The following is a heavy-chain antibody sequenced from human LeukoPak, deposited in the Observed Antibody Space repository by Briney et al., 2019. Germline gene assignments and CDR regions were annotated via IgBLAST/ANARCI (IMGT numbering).Heavy chain of an antibody. D-gene: IGHD3-10*01. V-gene: IGHV4-34*01. CDR2: INHSGST. J-gene: IGHJ4*02. Sequence: SETLSLTCAVYGGSFSGYYWSWIRQPPGKGLEWIGEINHSGSTNYSPSLKSRVTISVDTSKNQCSLKLSSVTAADTAVYYCARREGYYYGSGSPLDYWGQGTLVTVSS. CDR3: ARREGYYYGSGSPLDY. CDR1: GGSFSGYY.